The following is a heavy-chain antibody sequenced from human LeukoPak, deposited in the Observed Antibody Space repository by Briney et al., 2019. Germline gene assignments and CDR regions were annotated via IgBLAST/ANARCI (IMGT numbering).Heavy chain of an antibody. J-gene: IGHJ4*02. CDR1: GFTFSDYY. Sequence: GGSLRLSCAASGFTFSDYYMSWIRQAPGKGLEWVSYISSSGSTIYYADSVKGRFTNSRDNAKNSLYLQMNSLRAEDTAVYYCARAPLPSSGWPDYFDYWSQGTLVTVSS. D-gene: IGHD6-19*01. CDR2: ISSSGSTI. CDR3: ARAPLPSSGWPDYFDY. V-gene: IGHV3-11*04.